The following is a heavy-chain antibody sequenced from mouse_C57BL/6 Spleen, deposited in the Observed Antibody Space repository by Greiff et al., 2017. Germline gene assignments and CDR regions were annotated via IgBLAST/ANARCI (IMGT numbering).Heavy chain of an antibody. CDR2: IHPNSGST. CDR1: GYTFTSYW. CDR3: ARWDYDPLYAMDD. V-gene: IGHV1-64*01. J-gene: IGHJ4*01. D-gene: IGHD2-4*01. Sequence: QVQLKQPGAELVKPGASVKLSCKASGYTFTSYWMHWVKQRPGQGLEWIGMIHPNSGSTNYNEKFKSKATLTVAKSSRTAYMQLSSLTSEDSAVYDCARWDYDPLYAMDDWGKGTSVTVAS.